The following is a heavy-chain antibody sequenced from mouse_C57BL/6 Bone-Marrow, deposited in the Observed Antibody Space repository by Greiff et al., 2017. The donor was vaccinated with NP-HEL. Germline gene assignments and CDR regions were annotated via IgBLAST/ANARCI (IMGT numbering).Heavy chain of an antibody. Sequence: VQLQQPGAELVKPGASVKLSCKASGYTFTSYWMQWVKQRPGQGLEWIGEIDPSDSYTNYNQKFKGKATLTADTSSSTAYMQLSSLTSEDSAVYYCARSPFITTVVFPLNWGQGTLVTVSA. J-gene: IGHJ3*01. D-gene: IGHD1-1*01. CDR2: IDPSDSYT. CDR3: ARSPFITTVVFPLN. CDR1: GYTFTSYW. V-gene: IGHV1-50*01.